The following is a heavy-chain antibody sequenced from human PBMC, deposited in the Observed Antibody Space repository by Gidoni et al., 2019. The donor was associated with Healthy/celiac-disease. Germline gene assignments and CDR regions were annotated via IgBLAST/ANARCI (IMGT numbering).Heavy chain of an antibody. CDR2: ISYDGSNK. V-gene: IGHV3-30*18. J-gene: IGHJ4*02. D-gene: IGHD1-26*01. CDR1: GFTFSSYG. CDR3: AKDQLRGSYWELQDY. Sequence: QVQLVESGGGVVQPGRSLRLSCAASGFTFSSYGMHWVRQAPGKGLEWVAVISYDGSNKYYADSVKGRFTISRDNSKNTLYLQMNSLRAEDTAVYYCAKDQLRGSYWELQDYWGQGTLVTVSS.